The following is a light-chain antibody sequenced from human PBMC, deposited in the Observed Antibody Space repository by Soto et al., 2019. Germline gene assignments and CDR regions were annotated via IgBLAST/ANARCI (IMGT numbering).Light chain of an antibody. CDR1: SSDVGGYNY. CDR2: EVS. CDR3: SSYAGSNNPYV. V-gene: IGLV2-8*01. Sequence: QSALTKPPSANGSPGRSVTISCTGTSSDVGGYNYVSWYQQHPGKAPKLMIYEVSKRPSGVPDRFSGSKSGNTASLTVSGLQAEDEADYYCSSYAGSNNPYVFGTGTKVTVL. J-gene: IGLJ1*01.